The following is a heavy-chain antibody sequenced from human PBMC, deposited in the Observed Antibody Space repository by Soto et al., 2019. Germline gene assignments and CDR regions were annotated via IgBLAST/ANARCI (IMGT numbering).Heavy chain of an antibody. CDR3: ARMSSGSANWFDP. V-gene: IGHV4-59*01. Sequence: NPSETLSLTCTVSGGSISSYYWSWIRQPPGKGLEWIGYIYYSGSTNYNPSLKSRVTISVDTSKNQFSLKLSSVTAADTAVYYCARMSSGSANWFDPWGQGTLVTVSS. CDR2: IYYSGST. CDR1: GGSISSYY. J-gene: IGHJ5*02. D-gene: IGHD6-6*01.